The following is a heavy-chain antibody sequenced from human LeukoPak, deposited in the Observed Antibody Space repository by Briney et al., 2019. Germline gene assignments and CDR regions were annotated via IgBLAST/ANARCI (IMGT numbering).Heavy chain of an antibody. CDR2: INPDGSIR. Sequence: PGGSLRLSCAASGLTFSTYWMHWVRQAPGKGLAWVARINPDGSIRTYANSVQGRVTISRDTAKDTLFLQMNSLRAEDTAVYYCAREAGVGGALQYWGQGTPVTVSS. V-gene: IGHV3-74*03. D-gene: IGHD1-26*01. CDR1: GLTFSTYW. CDR3: AREAGVGGALQY. J-gene: IGHJ4*02.